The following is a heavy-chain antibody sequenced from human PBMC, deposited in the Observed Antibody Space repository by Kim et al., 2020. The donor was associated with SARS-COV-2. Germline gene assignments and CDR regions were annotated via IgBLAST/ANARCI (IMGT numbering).Heavy chain of an antibody. CDR3: ATPFHDIMITFGGPSDAFDI. CDR1: GGTFSSYA. Sequence: SVKVSCKASGGTFSSYAISWVRQAPGQGLEWMGGIIPIFGTANYAQKFQGRVTITADESTSTAYMELSSLRSEDTAVYYCATPFHDIMITFGGPSDAFDIWGQGTMVTVSS. CDR2: IIPIFGTA. J-gene: IGHJ3*02. V-gene: IGHV1-69*13. D-gene: IGHD3-16*01.